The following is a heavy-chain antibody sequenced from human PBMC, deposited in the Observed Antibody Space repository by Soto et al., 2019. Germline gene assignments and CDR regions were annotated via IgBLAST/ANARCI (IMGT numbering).Heavy chain of an antibody. CDR2: IIPIFGTA. CDR3: ASTTYYDFWSGYGPQSYYYYGMDV. V-gene: IGHV1-69*06. J-gene: IGHJ6*02. CDR1: GGTFSSYA. D-gene: IGHD3-3*01. Sequence: KVSCKASGGTFSSYAISWVRQAPGQGLEWMGGIIPIFGTANYAQKFQGRVTITADKSTSTAYMELSSLRSEDTAVYYCASTTYYDFWSGYGPQSYYYYGMDVWGQGTTVTAP.